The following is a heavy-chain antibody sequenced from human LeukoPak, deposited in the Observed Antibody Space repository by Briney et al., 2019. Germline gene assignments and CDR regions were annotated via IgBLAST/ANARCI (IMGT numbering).Heavy chain of an antibody. D-gene: IGHD3-10*01. CDR3: AKDSIPDGYNTLDY. CDR1: GFIFGGFA. J-gene: IGHJ4*02. CDR2: IYSHGATT. Sequence: GGSLRLSREASGFIFGGFAMNWVRQAPGKGLEWVSIIYSHGATTFYADSVKGRFTISRDNSRNTLYLQMTSLRVEDTAIYYCAKDSIPDGYNTLDYWGQGTLVTVSS. V-gene: IGHV3-23*01.